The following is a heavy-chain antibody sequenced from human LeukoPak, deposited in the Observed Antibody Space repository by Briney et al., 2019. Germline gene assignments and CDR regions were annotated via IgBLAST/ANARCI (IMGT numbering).Heavy chain of an antibody. CDR2: IIPIFGTA. J-gene: IGHJ6*02. Sequence: ASVKVSCKASGYTFTSYGISWVRQAPGQGLEWMGGIIPIFGTANYAQKFQGRVTITADESTSTAYMELSSLRSEDTAVYYCARVYCSSTSCYAPYYYGMDVWGQGTTVTVSS. V-gene: IGHV1-69*13. D-gene: IGHD2-2*01. CDR3: ARVYCSSTSCYAPYYYGMDV. CDR1: GYTFTSYG.